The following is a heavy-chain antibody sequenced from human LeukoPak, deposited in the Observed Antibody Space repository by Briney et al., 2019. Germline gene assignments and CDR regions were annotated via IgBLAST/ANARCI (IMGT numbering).Heavy chain of an antibody. V-gene: IGHV4-61*05. Sequence: SETLSLTCTVSGGSISSSSYYWSWIRQPPGKGLEWIGYIYYSGSTNYNPSLKSRVTISVDTSKNQFSLKLSSVTAADTAVHYCARWPISWELLLGWFDPWGQGTLVTVSS. CDR2: IYYSGST. J-gene: IGHJ5*02. CDR3: ARWPISWELLLGWFDP. D-gene: IGHD1-26*01. CDR1: GGSISSSSYY.